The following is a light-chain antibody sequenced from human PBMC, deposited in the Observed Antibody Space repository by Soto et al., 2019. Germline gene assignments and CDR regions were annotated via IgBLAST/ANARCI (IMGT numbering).Light chain of an antibody. Sequence: DIQLTQSPSFLSASVGDRVTITCRASQGISSYLAWYQQKPGKAPKLLIYAASTLQSGVPSRFSGSGAITDFTLKISGLQPEDCAVYYWQKPNGLTFGGGTKLEI. V-gene: IGKV1-9*01. J-gene: IGKJ4*01. CDR2: AAS. CDR1: QGISSY. CDR3: QKPNGLT.